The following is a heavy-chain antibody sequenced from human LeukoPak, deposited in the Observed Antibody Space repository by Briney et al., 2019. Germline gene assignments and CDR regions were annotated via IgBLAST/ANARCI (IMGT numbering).Heavy chain of an antibody. D-gene: IGHD6-19*01. CDR1: GYTFTSYD. J-gene: IGHJ4*02. CDR2: MNPNSGNT. CDR3: ARGGGGIAVAGRDFDY. Sequence: DSVKVSCKASGYTFTSYDINWVRQATGQGLEWMGWMNPNSGNTGYAQKFQGRVTMTRNTSISTAYMELSSLRSEDTAVYYCARGGGGIAVAGRDFDYWGQGTLVTVSS. V-gene: IGHV1-8*01.